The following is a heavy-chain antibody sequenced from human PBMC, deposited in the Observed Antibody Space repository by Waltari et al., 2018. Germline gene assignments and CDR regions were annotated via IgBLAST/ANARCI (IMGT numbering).Heavy chain of an antibody. J-gene: IGHJ4*02. CDR3: ARDPLRRFDY. CDR2: IKEDGSEE. CDR1: GFTFEYFW. Sequence: EVQVVESGGGLVQPGGSLRLSCAVSGFTFEYFWMTWVRQAPGKGLEWVANIKEDGSEEHYMDSVKGRFTISRDNAKNLVYLQMNSLKAEDTAVYYCARDPLRRFDYWGQGTLVTVSS. V-gene: IGHV3-7*01.